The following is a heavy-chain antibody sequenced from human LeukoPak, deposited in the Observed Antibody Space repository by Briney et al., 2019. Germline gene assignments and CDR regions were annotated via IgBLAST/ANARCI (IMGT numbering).Heavy chain of an antibody. CDR3: ARGYSSSWSDAFDI. CDR1: GFTLSSYE. Sequence: QPGGSLRLSCAASGFTLSSYEMNWVRQAPGKGLEWVSYISSSGSTIYYADSVKGRFTISRDNAKNSLYLQMNSLRAEDTAVYYCARGYSSSWSDAFDIWGQGTMVTVSS. CDR2: ISSSGSTI. D-gene: IGHD6-13*01. V-gene: IGHV3-48*03. J-gene: IGHJ3*02.